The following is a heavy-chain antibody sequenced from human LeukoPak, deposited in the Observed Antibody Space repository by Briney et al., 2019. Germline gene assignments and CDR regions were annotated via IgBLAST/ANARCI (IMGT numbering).Heavy chain of an antibody. CDR1: GGSISSSSYY. V-gene: IGHV4-39*01. CDR2: IYYSGST. D-gene: IGHD3-22*01. J-gene: IGHJ5*02. CDR3: ARRAPDYYDSSWFDP. Sequence: PSETLSLTCTDSGGSISSSSYYWGWIRQPPGKGLEWIGSIYYSGSTYYNPSLKSRVTISVDTSKNQFSLKLSSVTAADTAVYYCARRAPDYYDSSWFDPWGQGTLVTVSS.